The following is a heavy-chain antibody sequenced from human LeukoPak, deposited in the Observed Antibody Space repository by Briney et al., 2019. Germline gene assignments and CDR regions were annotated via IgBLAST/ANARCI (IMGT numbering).Heavy chain of an antibody. D-gene: IGHD3-9*01. Sequence: SETLSLTCSVSGDSISSRSYYWGWIRQPPGKGLEWIGSIYYSGITYYNPSLKSQVTISVDMSKNQFSLKLISVTAADTAVYYCARLSGPSYYDILTGPWFDYWGQGTLVTVSS. J-gene: IGHJ4*02. CDR2: IYYSGIT. V-gene: IGHV4-39*01. CDR3: ARLSGPSYYDILTGPWFDY. CDR1: GDSISSRSYY.